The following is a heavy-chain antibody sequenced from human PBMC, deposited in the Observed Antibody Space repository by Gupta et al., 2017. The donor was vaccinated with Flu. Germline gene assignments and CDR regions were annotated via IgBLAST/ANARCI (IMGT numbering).Heavy chain of an antibody. D-gene: IGHD6-13*01. J-gene: IGHJ5*02. CDR1: GFTFDDYA. V-gene: IGHV3-9*01. Sequence: EVQLVESGGGLVQPGRSLRLSCAASGFTFDDYAMHWVRQAPGKGLEWVSGISWNSGSIGYADSVKGRFTISRDNAKNSLYLQMNSLRAEDTALYYCAKDITRIAAAGTGFDPWGQGTLVTVSS. CDR2: ISWNSGSI. CDR3: AKDITRIAAAGTGFDP.